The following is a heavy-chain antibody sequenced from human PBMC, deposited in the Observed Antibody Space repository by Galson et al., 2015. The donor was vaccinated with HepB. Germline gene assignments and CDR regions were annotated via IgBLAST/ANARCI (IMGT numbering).Heavy chain of an antibody. CDR1: GFTFNSYA. J-gene: IGHJ6*02. CDR3: AKGALMSSYSLYGMDA. CDR2: ISYDGTNK. Sequence: SLRLSCAASGFTFNSYAMHWVRQAPGKGLEWVAIISYDGTNKYYADSVKGRFTISRDNSKNTVFLQMSSLRAEDTAIYYCAKGALMSSYSLYGMDAWGQGTTVIVSS. D-gene: IGHD6-6*01. V-gene: IGHV3-30*04.